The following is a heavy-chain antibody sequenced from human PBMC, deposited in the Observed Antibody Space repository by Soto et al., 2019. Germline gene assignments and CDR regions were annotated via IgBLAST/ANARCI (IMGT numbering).Heavy chain of an antibody. CDR2: IYHSEST. Sequence: SETLSLTCAVSGGSISSGGYSWSWIRQPPGKGLEWIGYIYHSESTYYNPSLKSRVTISVDRSKNQFSLKLSSVTAADTAVYYCARVFRELLWFGECDYWGQGTLVPVSS. V-gene: IGHV4-30-2*01. CDR3: ARVFRELLWFGECDY. CDR1: GGSISSGGYS. J-gene: IGHJ4*02. D-gene: IGHD3-10*01.